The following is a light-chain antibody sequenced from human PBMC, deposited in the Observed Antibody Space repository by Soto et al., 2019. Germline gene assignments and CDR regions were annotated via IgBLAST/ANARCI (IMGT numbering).Light chain of an antibody. J-gene: IGLJ1*01. CDR1: SSNIGSNT. CDR3: AAWDDSLNGPV. Sequence: QSALTQPPSASGTPGQRVTISCSGSSSNIGSNTVNWYQQLPGTAPKLLIYSNNQRPSGVPDRFSGSKSGTSASLAISGLQSEDEADYYCAAWDDSLNGPVFGTGPKAAVL. CDR2: SNN. V-gene: IGLV1-44*01.